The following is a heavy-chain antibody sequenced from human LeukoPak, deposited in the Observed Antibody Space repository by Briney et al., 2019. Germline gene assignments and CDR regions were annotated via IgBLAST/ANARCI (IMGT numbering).Heavy chain of an antibody. CDR3: ARDRHRDDSNPYYFDY. CDR1: GGTFSSYA. CDR2: IIPIFGTA. J-gene: IGHJ4*02. V-gene: IGHV1-69*05. D-gene: IGHD4-11*01. Sequence: GSSVTVSCKASGGTFSSYAISWVRQAPGQGREWLGGIIPIFGTASSAQKFQGRGTITTAEYTSTAYMYLSSLRSEDTAVYYCARDRHRDDSNPYYFDYWGQVALVTVSS.